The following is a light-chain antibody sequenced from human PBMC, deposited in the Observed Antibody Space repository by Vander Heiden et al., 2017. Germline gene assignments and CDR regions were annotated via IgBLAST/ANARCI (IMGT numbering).Light chain of an antibody. CDR1: QSVSSSY. Sequence: ESVLTHSPGTLSLSPGERATLSCRASQSVSSSYLAWYQQKPGKAPRLLIYGASSRATGIPDRFSGSGSGTDFTLTISRLEPEDFAVYYCQQYGSSPLLTFGGGTKVEIK. CDR3: QQYGSSPLLT. J-gene: IGKJ4*01. V-gene: IGKV3-20*01. CDR2: GAS.